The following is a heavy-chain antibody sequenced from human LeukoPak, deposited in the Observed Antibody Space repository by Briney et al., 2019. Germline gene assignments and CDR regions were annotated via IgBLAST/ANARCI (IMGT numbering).Heavy chain of an antibody. Sequence: GGSLRLSCAASGFTFGSYAMHWVRQAPGKGLEWVAVISYDGSNKYYADSVKGRFTISRDNSKNTLYLQMNSLRAEDTAVYYCARDYSSSWAFDYWGQGTLVTVSS. CDR3: ARDYSSSWAFDY. V-gene: IGHV3-30-3*01. CDR2: ISYDGSNK. CDR1: GFTFGSYA. J-gene: IGHJ4*02. D-gene: IGHD6-13*01.